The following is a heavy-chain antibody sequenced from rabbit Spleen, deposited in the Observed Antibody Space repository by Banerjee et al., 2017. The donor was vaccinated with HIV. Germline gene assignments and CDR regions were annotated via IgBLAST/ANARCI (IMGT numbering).Heavy chain of an antibody. CDR2: IDPVFGST. CDR1: GFDFSGYY. V-gene: IGHV1S7*01. J-gene: IGHJ4*01. D-gene: IGHD1-1*01. CDR3: VRGASSSGYYNL. Sequence: QLKESGGGLVQPGGSLKLSCKASGFDFSGYYMSWVRQAPGKGLEWIGYIDPVFGSTYYAIWVNGRFTISSDNAQNTLYLQLNSLTAADTATYFCVRGASSSGYYNLWGPGTLVTVS.